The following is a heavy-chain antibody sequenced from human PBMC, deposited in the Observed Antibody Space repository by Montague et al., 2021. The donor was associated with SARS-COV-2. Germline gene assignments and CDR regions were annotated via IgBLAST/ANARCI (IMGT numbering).Heavy chain of an antibody. Sequence: TLSLTCTVSGGSISSGGYYWSWIRQHPGKGLEWIGYIYYSGSTYYNPSLKSRVTISVDTSKNQFSLKLSSVTAADTAVYYCARATRITIFGVVNQFDYWAREPWSPSPQ. V-gene: IGHV4-31*03. CDR3: ARATRITIFGVVNQFDY. CDR1: GGSISSGGYY. J-gene: IGHJ4*02. CDR2: IYYSGST. D-gene: IGHD3-3*01.